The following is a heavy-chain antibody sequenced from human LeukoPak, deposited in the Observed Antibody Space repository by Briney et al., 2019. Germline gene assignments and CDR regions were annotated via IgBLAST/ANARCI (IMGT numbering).Heavy chain of an antibody. CDR1: GGPISSYY. CDR2: IYYSGST. CDR3: ARATTEGGSDP. J-gene: IGHJ5*02. Sequence: SETLSLTCTVSGGPISSYYWSWIRQPPGKGLEWIGYIYYSGSTNYNPSLKSRVTISVDTSKNQFSLKLSSVTAADTAVYYCARATTEGGSDPWGQGTPVTVSS. V-gene: IGHV4-59*01. D-gene: IGHD4-11*01.